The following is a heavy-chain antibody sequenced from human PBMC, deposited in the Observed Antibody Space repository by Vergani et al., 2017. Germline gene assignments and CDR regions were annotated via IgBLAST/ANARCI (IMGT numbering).Heavy chain of an antibody. CDR3: TRSECSGTTCYGRYFDL. D-gene: IGHD2-15*01. CDR2: IKSDGRT. Sequence: VELLESGGGLAQPGGSLRVSCSASGFRFTTYYMSWVRQAPGKGLEWVSVIKSDGRTSYAESVRGRFTISRDTSRNAVYLQMNILRVEDTGVYYCTRSECSGTTCYGRYFDLWGHGILVTVAS. CDR1: GFRFTTYY. J-gene: IGHJ4*01. V-gene: IGHV3-66*02.